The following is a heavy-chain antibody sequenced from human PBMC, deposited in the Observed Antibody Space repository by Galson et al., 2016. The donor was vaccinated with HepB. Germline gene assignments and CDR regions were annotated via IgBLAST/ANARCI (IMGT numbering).Heavy chain of an antibody. CDR3: ARSGYSYALSFDY. Sequence: TLSLTCTVSGGSISSGGYYRSWIRQHPGKGLEWIGYIHYSGSTYYNPPLKSRVIISVDTSTNQFSLKLTSVAASDTAVYYCARSGYSYALSFDYWGQGALVTVSS. D-gene: IGHD5-18*01. V-gene: IGHV4-31*03. J-gene: IGHJ4*02. CDR1: GGSISSGGYY. CDR2: IHYSGST.